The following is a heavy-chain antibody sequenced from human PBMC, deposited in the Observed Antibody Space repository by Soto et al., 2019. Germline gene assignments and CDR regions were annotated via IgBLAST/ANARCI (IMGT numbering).Heavy chain of an antibody. Sequence: GGSLRLSCAASGFTFSSYAMSWVRQAPGKGLEWVSAISGSGGSTYYADSVKGRFTISRDNSKNTLYLQMNSLRAEDMAVYYCAKLAPSLYCSSTSCPDAFDIWGQGTMVTVSS. CDR1: GFTFSSYA. J-gene: IGHJ3*02. CDR3: AKLAPSLYCSSTSCPDAFDI. CDR2: ISGSGGST. D-gene: IGHD2-2*01. V-gene: IGHV3-23*01.